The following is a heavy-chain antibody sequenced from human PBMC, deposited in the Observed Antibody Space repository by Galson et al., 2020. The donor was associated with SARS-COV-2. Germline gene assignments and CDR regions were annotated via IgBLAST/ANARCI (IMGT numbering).Heavy chain of an antibody. D-gene: IGHD1-1*01. V-gene: IGHV3-23*01. CDR2: LSGSATNT. Sequence: GESLKISCVASGFTFSTYAMSWVRQAPGKGLEWVSVLSGSATNTYYADSVKGRFTISRDNSKSTLYPQMDSLRADDTAVYYCAKDPAGTTRSFDLWGRGTLVSVSS. CDR3: AKDPAGTTRSFDL. J-gene: IGHJ2*01. CDR1: GFTFSTYA.